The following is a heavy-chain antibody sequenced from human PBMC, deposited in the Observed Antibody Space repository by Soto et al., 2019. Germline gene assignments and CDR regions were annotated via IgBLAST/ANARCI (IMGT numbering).Heavy chain of an antibody. CDR3: ARVGGYCGHYPNFDY. Sequence: SETLSLTCTVSGSSISPYYWTWIRQPPGKGLEWIGNIYYSGSTNYKPSLKSRVTISVATSKKQLFLRLSSVTAADTAVYYFARVGGYCGHYPNFDYWGPGTLVTVSS. CDR2: IYYSGST. V-gene: IGHV4-59*01. J-gene: IGHJ4*02. CDR1: GSSISPYY. D-gene: IGHD4-17*01.